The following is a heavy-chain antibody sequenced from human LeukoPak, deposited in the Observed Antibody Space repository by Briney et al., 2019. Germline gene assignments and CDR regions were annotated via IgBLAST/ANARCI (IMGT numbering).Heavy chain of an antibody. CDR1: GYTFTNFE. CDR3: ARDRTIHTVTTSSYYYMDV. J-gene: IGHJ6*03. V-gene: IGHV1-8*02. Sequence: ASVKVSCKASGYTFTNFEVNWVRQAAGQGLEWMGWMNPNSGNSGFAQKFQGRVTMTRDTSTSTVYMELSSLRSEDTAVYYCARDRTIHTVTTSSYYYMDVWGKGTTVTVSS. D-gene: IGHD4-17*01. CDR2: MNPNSGNS.